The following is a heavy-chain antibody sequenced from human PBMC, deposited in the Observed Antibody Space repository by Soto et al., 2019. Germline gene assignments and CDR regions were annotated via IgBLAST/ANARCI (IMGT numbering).Heavy chain of an antibody. Sequence: ETLSLTCAVYGGSFSGYYWSWIRQPPGKGLEWIGEINHSGSTNYNPSLKSRVTISVDTSKNQFSLKLSSVTAADTAVYYCARDTGGRDGYNYVSYYYYGMDVWGQGTTVTVSS. CDR3: ARDTGGRDGYNYVSYYYYGMDV. V-gene: IGHV4-34*01. CDR1: GGSFSGYY. D-gene: IGHD5-12*01. CDR2: INHSGST. J-gene: IGHJ6*02.